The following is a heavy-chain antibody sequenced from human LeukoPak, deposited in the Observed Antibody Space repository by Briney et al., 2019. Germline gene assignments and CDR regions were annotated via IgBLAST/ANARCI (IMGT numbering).Heavy chain of an antibody. J-gene: IGHJ6*03. Sequence: PGGSLRLSCAASGFTFSSYGMSWVRQAPGKGLEWVSAISSSTGLAYYADSVKGRFTISRDNSKHTLYMQMNSLRAEDTAVYYCAKGERFSGGLGPNYYYYMDVWGKGTTVTISS. CDR3: AKGERFSGGLGPNYYYYMDV. V-gene: IGHV3-23*01. CDR2: ISSSTGLA. CDR1: GFTFSSYG. D-gene: IGHD5-24*01.